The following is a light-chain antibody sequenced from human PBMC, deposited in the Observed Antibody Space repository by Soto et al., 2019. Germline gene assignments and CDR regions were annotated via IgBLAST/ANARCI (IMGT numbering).Light chain of an antibody. V-gene: IGKV3-20*01. CDR2: GAS. CDR3: QQYGSSPRFT. J-gene: IGKJ3*01. CDR1: QSVSSSY. Sequence: EIVLTQSPGTLSLSPGERVTLSCRASQSVSSSYLAWYQQKPGQAPRLLIYGASSRATGIPDRFSGSESGTDFTLTISTLEPEDLAVYYCQQYGSSPRFTFGPGTKVDIK.